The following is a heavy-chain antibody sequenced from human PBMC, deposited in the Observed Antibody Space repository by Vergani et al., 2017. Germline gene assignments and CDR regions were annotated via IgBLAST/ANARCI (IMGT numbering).Heavy chain of an antibody. J-gene: IGHJ5*02. CDR3: ARGQRGCSGGSCYLNWFDP. D-gene: IGHD2-15*01. Sequence: QVQLQQWGAGLLKPSETLSLTCAVYGGSFSGYYWSWIRQPPGKGLEWIGEINHSGSTNYNPSLNSRVPISLDTSKNQFSLKLSSVNAADSAAYYCARGQRGCSGGSCYLNWFDPWGQGTLVTVSS. V-gene: IGHV4-34*01. CDR1: GGSFSGYY. CDR2: INHSGST.